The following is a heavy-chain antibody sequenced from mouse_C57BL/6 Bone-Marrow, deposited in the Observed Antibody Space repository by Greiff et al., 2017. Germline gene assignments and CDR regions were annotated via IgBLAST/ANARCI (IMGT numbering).Heavy chain of an antibody. CDR3: TTYYY. J-gene: IGHJ2*01. CDR2: IDPENGDT. CDR1: GFNIKDDY. Sequence: EVKLMESGAELVRPGASVKLSCTASGFNIKDDYMHWVKQRPEQGLEWIGWIDPENGDTEYASKFQGKATITADTSSTTAYLQLSSLTSEDTAVYYCTTYYYWGQGTTLTVSS. V-gene: IGHV14-4*01.